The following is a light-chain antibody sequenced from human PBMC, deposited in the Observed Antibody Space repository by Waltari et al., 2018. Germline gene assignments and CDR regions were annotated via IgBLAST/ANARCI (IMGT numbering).Light chain of an antibody. J-gene: IGKJ4*01. CDR2: DAS. Sequence: QLTQSPSSLSASVGDRVTITCRASQGISSALAWYQQKPGKAPKLLIYDASSLESGVPSRFSGSGSGTDFTLTISSLQPEDFATYYCQQFNSYPFFGGGTKVEIK. CDR3: QQFNSYPF. CDR1: QGISSA. V-gene: IGKV1-13*02.